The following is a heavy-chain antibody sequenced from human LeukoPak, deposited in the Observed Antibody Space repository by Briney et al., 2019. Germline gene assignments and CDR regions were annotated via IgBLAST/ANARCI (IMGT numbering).Heavy chain of an antibody. J-gene: IGHJ6*02. Sequence: ASVKVSCKASGYTFTSYYMHWVRQAPGQGLEWMGIINPSGGSTSYAQKFQGRVTMTRDTSTSTVCMELSSLRSEDAAVYYCARDCIAAAGTSYYYGMDVWGQGTTVTVSS. V-gene: IGHV1-46*01. CDR1: GYTFTSYY. D-gene: IGHD6-13*01. CDR3: ARDCIAAAGTSYYYGMDV. CDR2: INPSGGST.